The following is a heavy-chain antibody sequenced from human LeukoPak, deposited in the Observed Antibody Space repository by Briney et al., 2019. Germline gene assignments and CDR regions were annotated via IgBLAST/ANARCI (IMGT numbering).Heavy chain of an antibody. J-gene: IGHJ4*02. Sequence: PSETLSLTCAVYGGSFSGYYWSWIRQPAGKGLEWIGRIDTSGSTNYNPSLKSRVTISVDTSKNQFSLKLNSVTAADTAVYYCAREGGYSYGDAPLHFDYWGQGTLVTVSS. V-gene: IGHV4-4*07. CDR1: GGSFSGYY. D-gene: IGHD5-18*01. CDR3: AREGGYSYGDAPLHFDY. CDR2: IDTSGST.